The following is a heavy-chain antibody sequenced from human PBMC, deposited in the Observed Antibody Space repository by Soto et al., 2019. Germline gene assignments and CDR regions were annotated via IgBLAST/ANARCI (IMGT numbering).Heavy chain of an antibody. CDR3: AKDAHDSSGYQD. Sequence: QVQLVESGGGVVQPGRSLRLSCAASGFTFSSYGMHWVRQAPGKGLEWVAVISYDGSNKYYADSVKGRFTISRDNSKNTLYLQMNSLRAEDTAVYYCAKDAHDSSGYQDWGQGTLDTVSS. V-gene: IGHV3-30*18. D-gene: IGHD3-22*01. CDR2: ISYDGSNK. CDR1: GFTFSSYG. J-gene: IGHJ4*02.